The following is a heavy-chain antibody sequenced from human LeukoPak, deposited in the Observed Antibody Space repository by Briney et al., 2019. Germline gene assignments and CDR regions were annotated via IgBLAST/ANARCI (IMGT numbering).Heavy chain of an antibody. CDR2: IRSKAYGGTT. V-gene: IGHV3-49*04. CDR1: GFTFGDYA. D-gene: IGHD6-13*01. J-gene: IGHJ6*03. CDR3: TREDSSSWYGYYYYYMDV. Sequence: PGRSLRLSCTASGFTFGDYAMNWVRQAPGKGLEWVGFIRSKAYGGTTEYAASVKGRSTISRHDSKSIAYLQMNSLKTEDTAVYYCTREDSSSWYGYYYYYMDVWGKGTTVTVSS.